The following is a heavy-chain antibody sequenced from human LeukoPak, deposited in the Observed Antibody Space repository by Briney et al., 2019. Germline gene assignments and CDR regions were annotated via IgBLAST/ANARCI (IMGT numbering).Heavy chain of an antibody. CDR2: IYYSGST. V-gene: IGHV4-39*02. D-gene: IGHD3-22*01. Sequence: SETLSLTCTVSGGSISSSSYYRGWIRQPPGKGLEWIGSIYYSGSTYYNPSLKSRVTISVDTSKNQFSLKLSSVTAADTAVYYCARETTYYYDSSGYYEFDYWGQGTLVTVSS. J-gene: IGHJ4*02. CDR3: ARETTYYYDSSGYYEFDY. CDR1: GGSISSSSYY.